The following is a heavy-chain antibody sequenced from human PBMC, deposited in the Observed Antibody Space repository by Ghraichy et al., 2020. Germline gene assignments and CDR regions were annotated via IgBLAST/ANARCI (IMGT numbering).Heavy chain of an antibody. D-gene: IGHD6-19*01. V-gene: IGHV3-23*01. CDR1: GFICSNDA. CDR2: IRGSGGST. CDR3: AKDTRQWLGFGWFDP. Sequence: GGSLRLSWVASGFICSNDAMDWVRQAPGKGMEWVSVIRGSGGSTYYADSVQGRFTISRDNSNNTLYLQMNSLRAEDTAIYYCAKDTRQWLGFGWFDPWGQGTLVTVSS. J-gene: IGHJ5*01.